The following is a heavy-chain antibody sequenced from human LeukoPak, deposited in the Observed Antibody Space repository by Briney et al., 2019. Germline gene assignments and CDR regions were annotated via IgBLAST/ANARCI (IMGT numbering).Heavy chain of an antibody. V-gene: IGHV3-7*01. D-gene: IGHD6-6*01. J-gene: IGHJ4*02. CDR1: RFTFSSYW. Sequence: GGSLRLSCAASRFTFSSYWMSWVRQAPGKGLEWVANIKQDGSEKYYVDSVKGRFTISRDNAKNSLYLQMNSLRAEDTAVYYCARGHEYSSSKSPPDYWGQGTLVTVSS. CDR3: ARGHEYSSSKSPPDY. CDR2: IKQDGSEK.